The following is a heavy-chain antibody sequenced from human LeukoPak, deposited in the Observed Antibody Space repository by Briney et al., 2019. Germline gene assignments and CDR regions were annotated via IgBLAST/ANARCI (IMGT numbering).Heavy chain of an antibody. V-gene: IGHV4-59*12. Sequence: SETLSLICTVSGGSISSYYWSWIRQPPGKGLEWIGYIYYSGSTNYNPSLKSRVTISVDTSKNQFSLKLSSVTAADTAVYYCARVRIAVAVYYYYYYMDVWGKGTTVTVSS. CDR1: GGSISSYY. CDR3: ARVRIAVAVYYYYYYMDV. J-gene: IGHJ6*03. CDR2: IYYSGST. D-gene: IGHD6-19*01.